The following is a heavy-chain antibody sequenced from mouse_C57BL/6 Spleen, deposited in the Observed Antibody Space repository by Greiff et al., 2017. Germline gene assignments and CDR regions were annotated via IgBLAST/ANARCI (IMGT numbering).Heavy chain of an antibody. CDR1: GYTFTDYY. V-gene: IGHV1-26*01. J-gene: IGHJ2*01. CDR3: ARGGSDY. D-gene: IGHD1-1*02. CDR2: INPNNGGT. Sequence: EVQLQQSGPELVKPGASVKISCKASGYTFTDYYMNWVKQSHGKSLEWIGDINPNNGGTSYNQKFKGTATLTVDKSSSTAYMELRSLTSEDSAVYYCARGGSDYWGQGTTLTVSS.